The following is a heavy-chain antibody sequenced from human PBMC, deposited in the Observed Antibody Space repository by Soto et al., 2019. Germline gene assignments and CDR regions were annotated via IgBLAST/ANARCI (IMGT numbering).Heavy chain of an antibody. Sequence: GGSLRLSCAASGFTFGSYAMHWVRQAPGKGLEWVAVISYDGSNKYYADSVKGRFTISRDNSKNTLYLQMNSLRAEDTAVYYCASTYGYEFYYYYYGMDVWGQGTTVTVSS. J-gene: IGHJ6*02. V-gene: IGHV3-30-3*01. D-gene: IGHD5-12*01. CDR2: ISYDGSNK. CDR1: GFTFGSYA. CDR3: ASTYGYEFYYYYYGMDV.